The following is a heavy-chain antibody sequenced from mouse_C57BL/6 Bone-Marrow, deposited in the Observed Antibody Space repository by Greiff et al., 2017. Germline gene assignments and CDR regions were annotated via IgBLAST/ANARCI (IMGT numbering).Heavy chain of an antibody. V-gene: IGHV1-64*01. CDR1: GYTFTSYW. CDR3: ARVGGYYVPWYFEV. CDR2: IHPTSGST. D-gene: IGHD2-3*01. J-gene: IGHJ1*03. Sequence: VQLQQSGAELVKPGASVKLSCKASGYTFTSYWMHWVKQRPGQGLEWIGMIHPTSGSTNYNEKFKSKATLTVDKSSSTAYMQLSSLASEDSAVYYGARVGGYYVPWYFEVWGTGTTVTVSS.